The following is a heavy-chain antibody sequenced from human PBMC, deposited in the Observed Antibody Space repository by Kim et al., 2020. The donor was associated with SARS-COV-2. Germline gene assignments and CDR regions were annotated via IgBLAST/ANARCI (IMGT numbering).Heavy chain of an antibody. CDR3: AKGRGGVRLRVFDY. CDR2: ISGSDGT. D-gene: IGHD3-10*01. V-gene: IGHV3-23*01. J-gene: IGHJ4*02. CDR1: GFTFSSYA. Sequence: GSLRLSCAASGFTFSSYAVSWVRQAPGKGLEWVSTISGSDGTYYADSVKGRFTISRDNSKNTLYLQMDSLRAEDTAGYYCAKGRGGVRLRVFDYWCQG.